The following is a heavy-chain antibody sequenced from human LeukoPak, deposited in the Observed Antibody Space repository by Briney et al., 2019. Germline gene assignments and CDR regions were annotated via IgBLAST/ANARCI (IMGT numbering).Heavy chain of an antibody. CDR3: AKGDGIMITFRGLDY. CDR1: GLTYSSYA. D-gene: IGHD3-16*01. CDR2: ISGCGGST. V-gene: IGHV3-23*01. Sequence: PGGSLRLSCAASGLTYSSYAMSWVRQAPGKGLEWVSAISGCGGSTYYADSVKGRFTISRENSKNTLYLQMNSLRAEDTAVYYCAKGDGIMITFRGLDYWGQGTLVTVSS. J-gene: IGHJ4*02.